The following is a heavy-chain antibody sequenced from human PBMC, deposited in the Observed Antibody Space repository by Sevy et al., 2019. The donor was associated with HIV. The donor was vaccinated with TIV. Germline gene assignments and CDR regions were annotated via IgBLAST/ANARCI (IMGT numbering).Heavy chain of an antibody. CDR3: ATHAGIAAAGRVFDY. J-gene: IGHJ4*02. CDR2: TRNKADSYTT. Sequence: GGSLRLSCAASGFTFSDHYMEWVRQAPGKGLEWVGRTRNKADSYTTEYAESVKGRFTSSRDDSKNSLYLQMNSLKTEDTAVYYCATHAGIAAAGRVFDYWGQGSLVTVSS. CDR1: GFTFSDHY. D-gene: IGHD6-13*01. V-gene: IGHV3-72*01.